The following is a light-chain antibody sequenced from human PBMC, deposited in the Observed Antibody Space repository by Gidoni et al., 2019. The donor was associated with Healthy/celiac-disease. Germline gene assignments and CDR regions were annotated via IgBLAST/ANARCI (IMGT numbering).Light chain of an antibody. J-gene: IGLJ2*01. CDR3: SSYTSISTVV. CDR1: SRDVGGYNY. Sequence: QSARTQPASLSGSHRRPITISCTGTSRDVGGYNYVSWYQHHPSNAPKLMFYDVSNRPPGVSHRFSGSTSGNTASLTSSRLQSEDEADYYCSSYTSISTVVFGGGTKLTVL. V-gene: IGLV2-14*03. CDR2: DVS.